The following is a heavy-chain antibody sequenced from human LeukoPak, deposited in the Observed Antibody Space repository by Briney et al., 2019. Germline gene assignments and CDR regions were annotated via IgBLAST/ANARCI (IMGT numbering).Heavy chain of an antibody. CDR2: IGIAGDT. D-gene: IGHD4-17*01. Sequence: GGSLRLSCAGSGFTFSNYDMHWVRQATGKGLEWVSAIGIAGDTYYPGSVKGRFTISRENAKNSLYLQMNSLRAEDSSVYYCARPTTVTTISADAFDIWGQGTMVTVSS. V-gene: IGHV3-13*01. CDR3: ARPTTVTTISADAFDI. CDR1: GFTFSNYD. J-gene: IGHJ3*02.